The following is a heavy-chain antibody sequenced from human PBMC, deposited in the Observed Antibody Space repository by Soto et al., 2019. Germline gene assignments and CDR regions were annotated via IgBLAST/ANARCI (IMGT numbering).Heavy chain of an antibody. CDR1: GFTFSSHG. CDR2: IWYDGSRI. J-gene: IGHJ6*02. D-gene: IGHD3-10*01. V-gene: IGHV3-33*01. CDR3: ARWYYGSGSNYGTDV. Sequence: QVQLVESGGGVVQPGRSLRLSCAASGFTFSSHGMHWVRQAPGKGLDWVAVIWYDGSRIYYADSVEGRFTISRDNSKNTLYLQMDSLRAEDTAVYYCARWYYGSGSNYGTDVWGQGTTVTVSS.